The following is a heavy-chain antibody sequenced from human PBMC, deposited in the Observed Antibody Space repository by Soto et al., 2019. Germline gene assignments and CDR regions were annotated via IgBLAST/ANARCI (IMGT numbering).Heavy chain of an antibody. V-gene: IGHV1-69*01. Sequence: QVQLVQSGAEVKKPGSSVKVSCKASGGTFSSYAISWGRQAPGQGLEWMGGIIPIFGTANYAQKFEGRVTITADESTSTGYMEMSSLSSEETAVYYCARDEDYGSSGYRDFSPGVWGQGTLVTVSS. J-gene: IGHJ4*02. D-gene: IGHD3-22*01. CDR1: GGTFSSYA. CDR3: ARDEDYGSSGYRDFSPGV. CDR2: IIPIFGTA.